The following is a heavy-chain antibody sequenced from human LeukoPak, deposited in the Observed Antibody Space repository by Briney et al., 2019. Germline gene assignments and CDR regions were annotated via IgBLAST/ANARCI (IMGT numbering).Heavy chain of an antibody. CDR2: IIPIFGTA. CDR3: ARELLYYDSSGYYKPDYYYYGMDV. Sequence: EASVKVSCKASGGTFSSYAISWVRQAPGQGLEWMGGIIPIFGTANYAQKLQGRVTMTTDTSTSTAYMELRSLRSDDTAVYYCARELLYYDSSGYYKPDYYYYGMDVWGQGTTVTVSS. J-gene: IGHJ6*02. D-gene: IGHD3-22*01. CDR1: GGTFSSYA. V-gene: IGHV1-69*05.